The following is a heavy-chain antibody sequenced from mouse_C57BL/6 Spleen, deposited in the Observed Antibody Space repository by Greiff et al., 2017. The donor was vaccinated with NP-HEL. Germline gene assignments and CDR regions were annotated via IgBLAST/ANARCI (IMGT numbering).Heavy chain of an antibody. CDR2: IDPENGDT. V-gene: IGHV14-4*01. D-gene: IGHD1-1*01. J-gene: IGHJ2*01. CDR3: TTPITTVVAMGYYFDY. CDR1: GFNIKDDY. Sequence: VQLQQSGAELVRPGASVKLSCTASGFNIKDDYMHWVKQRPEQGLEWIGWIDPENGDTEYASKFQGKATITADTSSNTAYLQLSSLTSEDTAVYYCTTPITTVVAMGYYFDYWGQGTTLTVSS.